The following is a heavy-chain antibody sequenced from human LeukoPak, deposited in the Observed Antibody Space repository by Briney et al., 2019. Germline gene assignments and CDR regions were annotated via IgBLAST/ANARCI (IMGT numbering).Heavy chain of an antibody. CDR1: GGSFSGYY. CDR3: ARGPYYYDSSGYLGY. Sequence: PSETLSLTCAVYGGSFSGYYWSWIRQPPGKGLEWIGEINHSGSTNYNPSLKSRVTISVDTSKNQFSLKLSSVTAADTAVYYCARGPYYYDSSGYLGYWGQGTLVTVSS. J-gene: IGHJ4*02. V-gene: IGHV4-34*01. CDR2: INHSGST. D-gene: IGHD3-22*01.